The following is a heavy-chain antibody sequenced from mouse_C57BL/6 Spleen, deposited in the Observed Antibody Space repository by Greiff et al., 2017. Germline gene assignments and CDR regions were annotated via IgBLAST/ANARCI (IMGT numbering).Heavy chain of an antibody. J-gene: IGHJ4*01. CDR2: ISSGSSTI. V-gene: IGHV5-17*01. CDR1: GFTFSDYG. CDR3: ARPWTTVVPFMDD. D-gene: IGHD1-1*01. Sequence: EVKLMESGGGLVKPGGSLKLSCAASGFTFSDYGMHWVRQAPEKGLEWVAYISSGSSTIYYADTVKGRFTFSRDNAKNTLFLQMTSLRSEDTAMXYCARPWTTVVPFMDDWGQGTTVTVSS.